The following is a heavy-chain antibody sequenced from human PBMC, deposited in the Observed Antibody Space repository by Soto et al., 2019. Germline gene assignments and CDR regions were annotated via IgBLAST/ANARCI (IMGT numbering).Heavy chain of an antibody. J-gene: IGHJ4*01. CDR3: STDSHFSSVFVRPDY. Sequence: EVQLVESGGGLVKPGGSLRLSCAASGFTISEAWVNWVRQAPGMGLEWVGRIKSIPDGGTTDFAAPVKARFAISRDDSKNMVYLQINSLNTEDTAVYYCSTDSHFSSVFVRPDYWGHGTLVIVSS. CDR1: GFTISEAW. D-gene: IGHD3-10*01. V-gene: IGHV3-15*07. CDR2: IKSIPDGGTT.